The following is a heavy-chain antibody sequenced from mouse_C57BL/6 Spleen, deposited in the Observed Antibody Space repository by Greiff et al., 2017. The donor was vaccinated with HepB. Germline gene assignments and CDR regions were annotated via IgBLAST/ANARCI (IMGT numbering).Heavy chain of an antibody. J-gene: IGHJ2*01. D-gene: IGHD4-1*01. CDR3: AKMGGSYYFDY. CDR1: GYTFTSYD. CDR2: IYPRDGST. V-gene: IGHV1-85*01. Sequence: VQLVESGPELVKPGASVKLSCKASGYTFTSYDINWVKQRPGQGLEWIGWIYPRDGSTKYNEKFKGKATLTVDTSSSTAYMELHSLTSEDAAVDFCAKMGGSYYFDYWGQGTTLTVSS.